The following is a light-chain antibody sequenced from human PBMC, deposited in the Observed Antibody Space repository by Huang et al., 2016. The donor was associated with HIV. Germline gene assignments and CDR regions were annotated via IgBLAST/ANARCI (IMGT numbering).Light chain of an antibody. CDR1: QSISTY. V-gene: IGKV1-39*01. Sequence: IQMTQSPTSLSASVGDRVSIVCRASQSISTYLNWYQQKPGKAPKLLISSASTMHSVVPSRVSGSGSGTEFTLTIRGLQLDDFATYYCQQSYSALSSFGPGTRL. J-gene: IGKJ5*01. CDR3: QQSYSALSS. CDR2: SAS.